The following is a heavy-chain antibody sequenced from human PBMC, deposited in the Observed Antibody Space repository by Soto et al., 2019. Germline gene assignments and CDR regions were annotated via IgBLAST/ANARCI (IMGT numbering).Heavy chain of an antibody. CDR1: GGAFSGYY. V-gene: IGHV4-34*01. CDR2: INHSGST. Sequence: SETLSLTCAVYGGAFSGYYWSWVRPPPGKGLEWIGEINHSGSTNYNPSLKSRVTISVDTSKNQFSLKLSSVTAADTAVYYCARMSTTVTTSVSSKGAIDDWGQGTLVTVSS. D-gene: IGHD4-17*01. CDR3: ARMSTTVTTSVSSKGAIDD. J-gene: IGHJ4*02.